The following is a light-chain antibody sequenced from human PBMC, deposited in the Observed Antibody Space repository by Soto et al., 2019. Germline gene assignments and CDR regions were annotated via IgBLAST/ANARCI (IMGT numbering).Light chain of an antibody. CDR3: ISYTSSSPYL. CDR1: SSDVGGYNY. Sequence: QSALTQPASVSGSPGQSITISCTGTSSDVGGYNYVSWYQQLPGKAPKVLIYDVNNRPSGVSNRFSGSKSGNTASLTISGLQAEDEADYYCISYTSSSPYLFGSGTKLTVL. J-gene: IGLJ1*01. V-gene: IGLV2-14*03. CDR2: DVN.